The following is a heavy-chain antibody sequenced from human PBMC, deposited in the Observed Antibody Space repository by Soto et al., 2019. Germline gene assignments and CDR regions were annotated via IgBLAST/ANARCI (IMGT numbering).Heavy chain of an antibody. CDR1: GYTSTSYD. D-gene: IGHD2-2*01. CDR3: ARARYCSSTSCYASELDWWFDP. V-gene: IGHV1-8*01. CDR2: MNPNSGNT. Sequence: QVQLVQSGAEVKKPGASVKVSCKASGYTSTSYDINWVRQATGQGLEWMGWMNPNSGNTGYAQKFQGRVTMTRNTSISTAYMELSSLRSEDTAVYYCARARYCSSTSCYASELDWWFDPWGQGTLVTVSS. J-gene: IGHJ5*02.